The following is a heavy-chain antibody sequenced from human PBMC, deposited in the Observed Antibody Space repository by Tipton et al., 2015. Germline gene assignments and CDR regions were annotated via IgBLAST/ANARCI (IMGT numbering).Heavy chain of an antibody. J-gene: IGHJ4*02. D-gene: IGHD6-19*01. V-gene: IGHV4-61*01. CDR3: AREAVAGLRFFDY. CDR2: IYSSSAST. CDR1: DVSVNIGSNY. Sequence: TLSLTCTVSDVSVNIGSNYWSWIRQPPGKGLEWIGYIYSSSASTSYNPSLKSRVTISVDTSKNQFSLKLRSVTAADTAVYYCAREAVAGLRFFDYWGQGTLVTVSS.